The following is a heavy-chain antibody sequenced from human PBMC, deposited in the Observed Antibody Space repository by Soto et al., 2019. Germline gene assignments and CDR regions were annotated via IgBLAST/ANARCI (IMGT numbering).Heavy chain of an antibody. D-gene: IGHD3-10*01. V-gene: IGHV5-51*01. CDR1: GYSFTSYW. CDR2: IYPGDSDT. Sequence: GESLKISCKGSGYSFTSYWIGWVRQMPGKGLEWMGIIYPGDSDTRYSPSFQGQVTISADKSISTAYLQWSSLKASDTAMYYCARGWFGEFEYNWFDPWGQGTLVTVSS. J-gene: IGHJ5*02. CDR3: ARGWFGEFEYNWFDP.